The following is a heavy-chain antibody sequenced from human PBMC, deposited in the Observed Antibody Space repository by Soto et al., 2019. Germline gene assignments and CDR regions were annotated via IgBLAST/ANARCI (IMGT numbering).Heavy chain of an antibody. V-gene: IGHV1-2*04. Sequence: ASVNVSFKASGYTFTGYYIHWVRQAPGQGLEWMGWINPNSGGTNYAQKFQGWVTMTRDTSISTAYMELSRLRSDDTAVYYCARDSPYYYYGMGVWGQGTTVTVSS. CDR2: INPNSGGT. J-gene: IGHJ6*02. CDR1: GYTFTGYY. CDR3: ARDSPYYYYGMGV.